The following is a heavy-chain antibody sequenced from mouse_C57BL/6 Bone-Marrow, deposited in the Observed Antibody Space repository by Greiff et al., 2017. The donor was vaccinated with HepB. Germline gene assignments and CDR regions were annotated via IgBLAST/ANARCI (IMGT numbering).Heavy chain of an antibody. CDR2: INPNNGGT. V-gene: IGHV1-26*01. J-gene: IGHJ2*01. D-gene: IGHD2-4*01. Sequence: EVQLQQSGPELVKPGASVKISCKASGYTFTDYYMNWVKQSHGKSLEWIGDINPNNGGTSYNQKFKGKATLTVDKSSSTAYMELRSLTSEDSAVYYCARTYYDYEDFDYWGQGTTLTVSS. CDR3: ARTYYDYEDFDY. CDR1: GYTFTDYY.